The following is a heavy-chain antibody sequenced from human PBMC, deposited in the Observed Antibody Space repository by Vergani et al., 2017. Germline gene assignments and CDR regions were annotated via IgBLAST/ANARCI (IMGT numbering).Heavy chain of an antibody. V-gene: IGHV1-8*01. CDR1: GYTFTSYD. J-gene: IGHJ6*03. CDR2: MNPNSGNT. Sequence: QVQLVQSGAEVKKPGASVKVSCKASGYTFTSYDINWVRQATGQGLEWMGWMNPNSGNTGYAQKFQGRVTMTRNTSISTAYMELSSLRSEDTAVYYCARIYDFWDCYYYYCMDVWGRGSTVSVYS. D-gene: IGHD3-3*01. CDR3: ARIYDFWDCYYYYCMDV.